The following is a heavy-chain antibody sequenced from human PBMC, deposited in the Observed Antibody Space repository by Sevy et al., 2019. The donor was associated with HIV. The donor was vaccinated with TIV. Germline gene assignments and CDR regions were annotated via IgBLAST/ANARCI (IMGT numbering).Heavy chain of an antibody. CDR3: AKDILGWAFDY. CDR1: GFGLNGNA. V-gene: IGHV3-23*01. Sequence: GGSLRLSCAASGFGLNGNAMSWVRQAPGKGLEWVAAIHGGDDATHYGDSVKGRFTISRDSFKNILYLQMDSLRVGDTAVYYCAKDILGWAFDYWGHGTLVTVSS. CDR2: IHGGDDAT. J-gene: IGHJ4*01. D-gene: IGHD3-3*01.